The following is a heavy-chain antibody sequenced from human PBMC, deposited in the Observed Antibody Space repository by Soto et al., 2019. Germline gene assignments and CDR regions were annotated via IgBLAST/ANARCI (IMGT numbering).Heavy chain of an antibody. CDR3: ARRDPGYYFDY. V-gene: IGHV4-59*08. CDR2: IYYSGST. J-gene: IGHJ4*02. CDR1: GGSISSYY. Sequence: SETLSLTCTVSGGSISSYYWSWIRQPPGKGLEWIGYIYYSGSTNYNPSLKSRVTISVDTSKNQFSLKLSSVTAADTAVYYCARRDPGYYFDYWGQGTLVTVSS.